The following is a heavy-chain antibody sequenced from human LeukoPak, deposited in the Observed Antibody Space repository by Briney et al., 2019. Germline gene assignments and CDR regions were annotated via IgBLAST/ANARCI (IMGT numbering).Heavy chain of an antibody. Sequence: PGGSLRLSCAASGFTFSRYWMHWVRQAPGKGLVWVSRIKTDGTYTSYADSVKGRFTISRDNAKSTLYLQLNALRGEDTAVYHCASEEAGLDVWGQGTTVTVSS. V-gene: IGHV3-74*01. CDR2: IKTDGTYT. J-gene: IGHJ6*02. CDR3: ASEEAGLDV. CDR1: GFTFSRYW.